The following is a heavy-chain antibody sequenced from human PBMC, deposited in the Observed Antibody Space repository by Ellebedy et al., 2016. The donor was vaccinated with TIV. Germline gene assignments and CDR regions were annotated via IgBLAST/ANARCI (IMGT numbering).Heavy chain of an antibody. Sequence: MPSETLSLTGTVSGGSINSSYYWSWIRQPPGKGLEWIGYIYYSGSTNYNPSLKSRVTISVDTSKNQFSLKLSSVTAADTAVYYCARQLNPKDYGLMENWFDPWGQGTLVTVSS. CDR1: GGSINSSYY. D-gene: IGHD4-17*01. V-gene: IGHV4-59*01. CDR3: ARQLNPKDYGLMENWFDP. J-gene: IGHJ5*02. CDR2: IYYSGST.